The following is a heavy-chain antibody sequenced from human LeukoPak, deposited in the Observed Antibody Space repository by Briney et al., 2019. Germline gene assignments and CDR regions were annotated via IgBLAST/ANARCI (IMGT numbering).Heavy chain of an antibody. D-gene: IGHD3-10*01. CDR1: GFTFSSYA. Sequence: PGGSLRLSCAASGFTFSSYAMHWVRQAPGKGLEWVAVISYDGSNKYYADSVKGRFTISRDNSKKTLYLQMNSLRAEDTAVYYCASTSGVDLMVRGVIITTPFDYWGQGTLVTVSS. CDR2: ISYDGSNK. CDR3: ASTSGVDLMVRGVIITTPFDY. V-gene: IGHV3-30*04. J-gene: IGHJ4*02.